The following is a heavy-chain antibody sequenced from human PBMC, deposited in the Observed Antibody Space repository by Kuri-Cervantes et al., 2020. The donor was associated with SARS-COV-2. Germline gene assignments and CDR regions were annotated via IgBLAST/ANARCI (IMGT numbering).Heavy chain of an antibody. D-gene: IGHD3-10*01. V-gene: IGHV4-30-2*01. CDR3: ARVKDWFGEPKFDY. CDR2: IYHSGST. J-gene: IGHJ4*02. Sequence: SCTVSGGSISSGGYYWSWIRQPPGKGLEWIGYIYHSGSTYYNPSLKSRVTISVDRSKNQFSLKLSSVTAADTAVYYCARVKDWFGEPKFDYWGQGTLVTVSS. CDR1: GGSISSGGYY.